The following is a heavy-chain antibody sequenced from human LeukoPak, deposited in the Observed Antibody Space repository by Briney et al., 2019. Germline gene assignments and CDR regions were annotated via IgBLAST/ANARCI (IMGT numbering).Heavy chain of an antibody. CDR2: IIPIFGTA. CDR3: ARLAVAGRYYFDY. CDR1: GGTFISYA. D-gene: IGHD6-19*01. J-gene: IGHJ4*02. V-gene: IGHV1-69*13. Sequence: GASVKVSCKASGGTFISYAISWVRQAPGQGLEWMGGIIPIFGTANYAQKFQGRVTITADESTSTAYMELSSLRSEDTAVYYCARLAVAGRYYFDYWGQGTLVTVSS.